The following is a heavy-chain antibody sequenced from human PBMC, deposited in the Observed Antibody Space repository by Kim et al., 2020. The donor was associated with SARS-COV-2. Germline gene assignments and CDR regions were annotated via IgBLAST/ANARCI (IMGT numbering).Heavy chain of an antibody. CDR1: GITFSNFN. J-gene: IGHJ1*01. V-gene: IGHV3-48*02. CDR3: ARWQHGGPAEYFQH. Sequence: GGSLRLSYAASGITFSNFNMNWVRQAPGKGLEWVSYISTSSTTIYYADSVKGRFTISRDNDKNSLYLQMNSLRDEDTAVYYCARWQHGGPAEYFQHWGQGTLVTVSS. CDR2: ISTSSTTI. D-gene: IGHD2-15*01.